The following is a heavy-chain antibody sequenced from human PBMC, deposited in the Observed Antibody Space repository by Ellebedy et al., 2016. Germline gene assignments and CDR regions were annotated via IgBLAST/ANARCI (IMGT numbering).Heavy chain of an antibody. Sequence: SETLSLTCAVYGCSFSGHYLSWIRPAPGKVLEWIGEITHSGSTNYNPSLESRVTISVDTSKNQFSLKLSSVTAADTAVYYCARDYRGGMDDWGQGTTVTVSS. CDR1: GCSFSGHY. V-gene: IGHV4-34*01. D-gene: IGHD3-10*01. J-gene: IGHJ6*02. CDR2: ITHSGST. CDR3: ARDYRGGMDD.